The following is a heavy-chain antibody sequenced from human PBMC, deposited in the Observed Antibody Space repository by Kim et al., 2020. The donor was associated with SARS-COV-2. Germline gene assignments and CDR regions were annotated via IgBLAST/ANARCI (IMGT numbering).Heavy chain of an antibody. J-gene: IGHJ6*02. D-gene: IGHD6-25*01. V-gene: IGHV3-11*06. Sequence: SVKGRLTISRDHAKNSLDLQMNSLRAEDTAVYYCARGPGLARHYYYGMDVWGQGTTVTVSS. CDR3: ARGPGLARHYYYGMDV.